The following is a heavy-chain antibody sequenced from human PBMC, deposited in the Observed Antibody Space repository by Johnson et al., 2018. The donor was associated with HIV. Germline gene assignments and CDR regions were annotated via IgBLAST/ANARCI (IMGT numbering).Heavy chain of an antibody. CDR2: ISSSGSTI. Sequence: QVQLVESGGGLVQPGGSLRLSCGASGFTFSDYYMSWIRQAPGKGLEWVSYISSSGSTIYYTDSVKGRFTISRDDSKNTLYLQMNSLKTEDTAVYYCTAPLGRFRDLLGAFDLWGQGTMVTVSS. CDR1: GFTFSDYY. J-gene: IGHJ3*01. CDR3: TAPLGRFRDLLGAFDL. D-gene: IGHD3-10*01. V-gene: IGHV3-11*01.